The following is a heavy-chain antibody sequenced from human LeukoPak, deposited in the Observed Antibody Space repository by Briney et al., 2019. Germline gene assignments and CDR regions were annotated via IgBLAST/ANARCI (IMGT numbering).Heavy chain of an antibody. J-gene: IGHJ5*02. CDR1: GGSFSGYY. V-gene: IGHV4-34*01. CDR2: INHSGST. Sequence: PSETLSLTCAVYGGSFSGYYWSWIRQPPGKGLEWIGEINHSGSTNYNPSLKSRVTISVDTSKNQFSLKLSSVTAADTAVYYCARATFGVVPSWGQGTLVTVSS. D-gene: IGHD3-3*01. CDR3: ARATFGVVPS.